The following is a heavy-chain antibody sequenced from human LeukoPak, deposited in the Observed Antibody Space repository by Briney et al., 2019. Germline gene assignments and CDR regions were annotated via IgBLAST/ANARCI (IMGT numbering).Heavy chain of an antibody. CDR2: ISSSSSYI. D-gene: IGHD3-10*01. Sequence: GGSLRLSCAASGFTFSSYSMNWVRQAPGKGLEWVSSISSSSSYIYYADSVKGRFTISRDNAKNSLYLQMSSLRAEDTAVYYCARGRFNGSGSYYVESKFVYWGQGTLVTVSS. CDR3: ARGRFNGSGSYYVESKFVY. CDR1: GFTFSSYS. V-gene: IGHV3-21*01. J-gene: IGHJ4*02.